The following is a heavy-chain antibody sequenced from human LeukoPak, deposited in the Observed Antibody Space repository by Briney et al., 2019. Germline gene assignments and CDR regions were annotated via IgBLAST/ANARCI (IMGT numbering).Heavy chain of an antibody. CDR2: IYSGGST. J-gene: IGHJ5*02. CDR3: VKDPSKYSSGSDP. Sequence: GSLRLSCAASGFTVSSNYMSWVRQAPGKGLEWVSVIYSGGSTYYADSVKGRFTISRDNSKNTLYLQMNSLRAEDTAVYYCVKDPSKYSSGSDPWGQGTPVTVSS. CDR1: GFTVSSNY. V-gene: IGHV3-53*01. D-gene: IGHD6-19*01.